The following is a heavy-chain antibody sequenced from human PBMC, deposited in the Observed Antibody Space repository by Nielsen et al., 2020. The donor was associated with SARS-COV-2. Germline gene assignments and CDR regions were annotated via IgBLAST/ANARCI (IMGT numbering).Heavy chain of an antibody. D-gene: IGHD3-3*01. Sequence: WVRQAPGQGLEWMGRINPNSGGTNYAQKLEGRVTMTTDTSTSTAYMELRSLRSDDTAVYYCARVTGTRFLEWLSPPRYGMDVWGQGTTVTVSS. J-gene: IGHJ6*02. CDR2: INPNSGGT. V-gene: IGHV1-18*01. CDR3: ARVTGTRFLEWLSPPRYGMDV.